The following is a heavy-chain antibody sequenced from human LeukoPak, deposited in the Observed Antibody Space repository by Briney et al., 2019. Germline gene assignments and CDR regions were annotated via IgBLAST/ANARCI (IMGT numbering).Heavy chain of an antibody. Sequence: GRCLRLSCAASGFTVRSSAIGSVRHAPGEGLGCDAGISDRGGSTNYAHSVKGRFTISRDNPKDTLYRQMNSLRAEDTAVYFCAKRGVVIRVILVGFHKDAYYFDSWGQGALVSVSS. J-gene: IGHJ4*02. D-gene: IGHD3-22*01. CDR3: AKRGVVIRVILVGFHKDAYYFDS. CDR1: GFTVRSSA. CDR2: ISDRGGST. V-gene: IGHV3-23*01.